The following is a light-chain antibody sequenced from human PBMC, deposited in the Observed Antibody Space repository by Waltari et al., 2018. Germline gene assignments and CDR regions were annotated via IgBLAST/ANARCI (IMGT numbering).Light chain of an antibody. J-gene: IGLJ2*01. CDR2: GKN. Sequence: SSELTQDPSVSVALGQTVRITCQGDSLRRFYASWYQQRPGQAPILVLYGKNSRPSGIPDRFSGSTSVNTASLTITGAQAEDAADYYCHSRDTSSTRVFGGGTRLTV. CDR3: HSRDTSSTRV. V-gene: IGLV3-19*01. CDR1: SLRRFY.